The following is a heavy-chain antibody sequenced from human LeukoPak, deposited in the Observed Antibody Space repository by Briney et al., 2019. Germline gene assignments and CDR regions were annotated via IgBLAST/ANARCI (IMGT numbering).Heavy chain of an antibody. CDR2: IRYDGSNK. D-gene: IGHD3-9*01. J-gene: IGHJ4*02. Sequence: GGSLRLSCAASGFTFDDYALSWVRQAPGKGLEWVAFIRYDGSNKYYADSVKGRFTISRDNAKNSLYLQMNSLRAEDTAVYYCARTYYDILTGYNPYFDYWGQGTLVTVSS. CDR1: GFTFDDYA. CDR3: ARTYYDILTGYNPYFDY. V-gene: IGHV3-33*08.